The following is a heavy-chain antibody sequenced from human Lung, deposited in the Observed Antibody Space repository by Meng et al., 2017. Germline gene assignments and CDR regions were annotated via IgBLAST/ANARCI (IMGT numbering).Heavy chain of an antibody. CDR2: IKSKTDGETT. Sequence: VQLVESGGGLVVPGGSLRLSCATSGFTFSNAWMSWVRQTPGKGLEWLGRIKSKTDGETTDYAAPVKGRFSISRDDAKNTLYLQMNSLKTEDTAVYYCQWLSTHPPDCWGQGTLVTVSS. J-gene: IGHJ4*02. CDR1: GFTFSNAW. CDR3: QWLSTHPPDC. V-gene: IGHV3-15*01. D-gene: IGHD3-22*01.